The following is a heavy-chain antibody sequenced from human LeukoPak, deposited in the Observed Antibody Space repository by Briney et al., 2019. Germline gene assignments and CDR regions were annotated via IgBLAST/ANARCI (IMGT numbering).Heavy chain of an antibody. D-gene: IGHD2/OR15-2a*01. CDR3: ARDQNTVAYNYFDY. CDR2: ISYDGSNK. J-gene: IGHJ4*02. Sequence: GGSLRLSCAASGFTFSSYAMHWLRQAPGKGLEWVAVISYDGSNKYYADSVKGRFTISRDNSKNTLYLQMNSLRAEDTAVYYCARDQNTVAYNYFDYWGQGTLVTVSS. CDR1: GFTFSSYA. V-gene: IGHV3-30-3*01.